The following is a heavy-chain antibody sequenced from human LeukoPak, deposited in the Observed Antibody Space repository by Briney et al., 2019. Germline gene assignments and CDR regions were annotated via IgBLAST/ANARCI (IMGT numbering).Heavy chain of an antibody. CDR3: ARDAGGYYDSSGYSFQFDY. V-gene: IGHV3-11*01. Sequence: GGSLRLSCAASGFTFSDYYMSWIRQAPGKGLAWVSYISSSGSTIYYADSVKGRFTISRDSAKNSLYLQMNSLRAEDTAVYYCARDAGGYYDSSGYSFQFDYWGQGTLVTVSS. CDR2: ISSSGSTI. D-gene: IGHD3-22*01. CDR1: GFTFSDYY. J-gene: IGHJ4*02.